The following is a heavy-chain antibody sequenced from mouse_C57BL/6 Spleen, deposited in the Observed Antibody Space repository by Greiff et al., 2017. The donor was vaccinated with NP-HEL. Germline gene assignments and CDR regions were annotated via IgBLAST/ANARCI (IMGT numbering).Heavy chain of an antibody. CDR1: GYTFTDYY. D-gene: IGHD1-1*01. Sequence: EVQLQQSGPELVKPGASVKISCKASGYTFTDYYMNWVKQSHGKSLEWIGDINPNNGGTSYNQKFKGKATLTVDKSSSTAYMELRSLTSEDSAVYYCARSEFGYYGSSYGYWGQGTTLTVSS. V-gene: IGHV1-26*01. CDR3: ARSEFGYYGSSYGY. CDR2: INPNNGGT. J-gene: IGHJ2*01.